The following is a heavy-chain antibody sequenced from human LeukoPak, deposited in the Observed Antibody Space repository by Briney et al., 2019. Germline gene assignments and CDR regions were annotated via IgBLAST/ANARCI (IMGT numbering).Heavy chain of an antibody. D-gene: IGHD4-11*01. CDR3: ARDPGHDTSNYGGLDF. CDR1: GYTFTGYY. V-gene: IGHV1-2*02. J-gene: IGHJ4*02. CDR2: INPNSGGT. Sequence: ASVKVSCKASGYTFTGYYMHWVRQAPGQGLEWMGWINPNSGGTNYAQKFQGRVTMTRDTSIDTVYLELSSLKSDDTAVYYCARDPGHDTSNYGGLDFWGQGTLVTVSS.